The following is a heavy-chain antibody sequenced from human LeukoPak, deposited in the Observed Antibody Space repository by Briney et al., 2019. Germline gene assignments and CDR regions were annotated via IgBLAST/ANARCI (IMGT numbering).Heavy chain of an antibody. V-gene: IGHV3-21*06. CDR3: AIGSSTSDC. CDR2: ITSGSSYI. Sequence: GGSLRLSCAASGFTFSSYTMNWVRQAPGKGLEWVSSITSGSSYIYYADSVKGRFTISRDNAKNSLFLQMNSLRAEDTALYYCAIGSSTSDCWGQGTLVTVSS. CDR1: GFTFSSYT. D-gene: IGHD2-2*01. J-gene: IGHJ4*02.